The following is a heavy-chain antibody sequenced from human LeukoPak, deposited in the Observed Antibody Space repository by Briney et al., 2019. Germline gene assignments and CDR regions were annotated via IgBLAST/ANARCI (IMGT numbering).Heavy chain of an antibody. CDR2: INPISGST. CDR1: GYTFSSYY. Sequence: ASVKVSCKASGYTFSSYYVHWVRQAPGQGLEWMGIINPISGSTTYAQKFQGRVTMTRDTSTSTVYMELSSLRSEDTAVYYCARDLDYGEKSEDYWGQGTLVTVSS. V-gene: IGHV1-46*01. J-gene: IGHJ4*02. D-gene: IGHD4/OR15-4a*01. CDR3: ARDLDYGEKSEDY.